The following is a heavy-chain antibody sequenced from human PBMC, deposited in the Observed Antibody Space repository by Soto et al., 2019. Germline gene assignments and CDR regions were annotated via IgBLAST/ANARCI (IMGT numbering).Heavy chain of an antibody. D-gene: IGHD3-22*01. V-gene: IGHV4-59*01. CDR1: GGSISSYY. CDR3: ARTYDSSGPNSGGYGFDI. Sequence: SETLSLTCTVSGGSISSYYWSWIRQPPGKGLEWIGYIYYSGSTNYIPSLKSRVTISVDTSKNQFSLKLSSVTAADMAVYYCARTYDSSGPNSGGYGFDIWGQGTMVTVSS. J-gene: IGHJ3*02. CDR2: IYYSGST.